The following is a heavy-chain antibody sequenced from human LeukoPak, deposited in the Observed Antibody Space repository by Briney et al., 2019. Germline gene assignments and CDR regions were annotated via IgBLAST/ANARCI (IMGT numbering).Heavy chain of an antibody. J-gene: IGHJ2*01. CDR1: GYTFTSYG. CDR3: AREGGGDYGGNSYWYFDL. Sequence: ASVKVSCKASGYTFTSYGISWVRQAPGRGLEWMGWISAYNGNTNYAQKLQGRVTMTTDTSTSTAYMELRSLRSDDTAVYYCAREGGGDYGGNSYWYFDLWGRGTLVTVSS. D-gene: IGHD4-23*01. CDR2: ISAYNGNT. V-gene: IGHV1-18*01.